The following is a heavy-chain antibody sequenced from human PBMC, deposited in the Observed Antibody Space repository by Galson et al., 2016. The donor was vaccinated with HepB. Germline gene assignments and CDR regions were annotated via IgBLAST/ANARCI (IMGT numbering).Heavy chain of an antibody. Sequence: LSLTCTVSGGPVSSSSYYWGWIRQPPGKGLEWIGSSYYSGSTYYNPSLKSRVTISVDMSKNQFYLKVSSVTAVDTAVYYCARLSASAGNYWGQGTLVTVSS. CDR3: ARLSASAGNY. CDR2: SYYSGST. CDR1: GGPVSSSSYY. V-gene: IGHV4-39*01. J-gene: IGHJ4*02. D-gene: IGHD6-19*01.